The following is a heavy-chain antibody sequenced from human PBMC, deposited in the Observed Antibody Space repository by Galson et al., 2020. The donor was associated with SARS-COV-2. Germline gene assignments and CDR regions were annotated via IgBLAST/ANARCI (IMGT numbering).Heavy chain of an antibody. CDR3: GKSVGSGYSDAFDF. CDR2: INWHGDKA. J-gene: IGHJ3*01. D-gene: IGHD3-22*01. Sequence: GGSLRLSCAASGFTFAGYNMHCCRQAPRKGLEWVSLINWHGDKAYYADSVRGRFTISRDNSKNSLYLQLNSLRAEDTAFYYCGKSVGSGYSDAFDFWGQGTLVTVSS. V-gene: IGHV3-43D*04. CDR1: GFTFAGYN.